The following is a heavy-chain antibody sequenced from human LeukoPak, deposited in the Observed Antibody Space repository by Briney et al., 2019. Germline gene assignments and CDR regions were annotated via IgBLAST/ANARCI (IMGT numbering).Heavy chain of an antibody. J-gene: IGHJ6*02. D-gene: IGHD6-13*01. CDR1: GGTFSSYA. CDR3: ARTLAAAAYYYYGMDV. Sequence: SVKVSCKASGGTFSSYAISWVRQAPGQGLEWMGRIIPILGIANCAQKFRGRVTITADKSTSTAYMELSSLRSEDTAVYYCARTLAAAAYYYYGMDVWGQGTTVTVSS. CDR2: IIPILGIA. V-gene: IGHV1-69*04.